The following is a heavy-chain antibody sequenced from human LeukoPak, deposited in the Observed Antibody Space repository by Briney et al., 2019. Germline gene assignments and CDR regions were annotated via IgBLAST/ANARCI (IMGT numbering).Heavy chain of an antibody. CDR3: VREGEGPLSKDFYY. V-gene: IGHV1-2*02. D-gene: IGHD2/OR15-2a*01. Sequence: ASVKVSCKSSGFTFTDHYIHWVRQGPGQGLEWMGYIGPHSTFTSSPQEFQGRVTMTRDASMSTAYMELTRLTSDNTAVYYCVREGEGPLSKDFYYWGQGTLVTVSS. CDR2: IGPHSTFT. J-gene: IGHJ4*02. CDR1: GFTFTDHY.